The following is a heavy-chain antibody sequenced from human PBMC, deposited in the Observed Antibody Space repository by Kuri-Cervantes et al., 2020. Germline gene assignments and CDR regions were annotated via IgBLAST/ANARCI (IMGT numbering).Heavy chain of an antibody. V-gene: IGHV3-48*02. CDR2: ISSSSSTI. D-gene: IGHD3-22*01. CDR3: ASGTSMIHLRKRGYYGMDV. Sequence: ETLSLTCAASGFTFSSYSMNWVRQAPGKGLEWVSYISSSSSTIYYADSVKGRFTISRDNAKNSLYLQMNSLRDEDTAVYYCASGTSMIHLRKRGYYGMDVWGQGTTVTVSS. CDR1: GFTFSSYS. J-gene: IGHJ6*02.